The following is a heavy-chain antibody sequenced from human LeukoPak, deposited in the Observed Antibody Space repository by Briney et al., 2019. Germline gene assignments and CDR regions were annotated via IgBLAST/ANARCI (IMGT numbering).Heavy chain of an antibody. J-gene: IGHJ4*02. V-gene: IGHV4-59*01. CDR3: ARGNSAWYAY. CDR1: GGSISSYY. Sequence: SETLSLTCTVSGGSISSYYWSWIRQPPGKGLEWIGYIYYTGITNYNPSLKSRVTISVDTSKNQFSLKLSSVTAADTAVYYCARGNSAWYAYWGQGTLVTVSS. D-gene: IGHD6-19*01. CDR2: IYYTGIT.